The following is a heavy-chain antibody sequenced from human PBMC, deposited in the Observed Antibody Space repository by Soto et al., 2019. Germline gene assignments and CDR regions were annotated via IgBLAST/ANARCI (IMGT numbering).Heavy chain of an antibody. CDR3: SRARGDSRSWYEPEDGMDV. Sequence: AASVKVSCKASGYTFTGYYMHWVRQAPGQGLEWMGWINPNSGGTNYAQKLHGWVTMTRDTSISTAYMELSRLRSDDTAVYFCSRARGDSRSWYEPEDGMDVWGQGTTATVSS. CDR2: INPNSGGT. CDR1: GYTFTGYY. V-gene: IGHV1-2*04. D-gene: IGHD6-13*01. J-gene: IGHJ6*02.